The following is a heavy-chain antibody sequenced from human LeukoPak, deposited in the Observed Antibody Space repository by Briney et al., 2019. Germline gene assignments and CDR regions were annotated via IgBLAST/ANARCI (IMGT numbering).Heavy chain of an antibody. CDR3: ARVRCSSTGCYKIGY. V-gene: IGHV4-30-4*01. Sequence: KPSETLSLTCTVSGGSISSGDYYWSWIRQPPGKGLEWIGYIYYSGSTYYNPSLKSRVTISVDTSKNQFSLKLSSVTAADTAVYYCARVRCSSTGCYKIGYWGQGTLVTVSS. J-gene: IGHJ4*02. CDR1: GGSISSGDYY. D-gene: IGHD2-2*02. CDR2: IYYSGST.